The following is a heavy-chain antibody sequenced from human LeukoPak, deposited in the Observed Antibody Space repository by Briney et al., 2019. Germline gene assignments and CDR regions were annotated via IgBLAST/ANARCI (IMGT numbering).Heavy chain of an antibody. CDR1: GGSLSSYY. CDR2: IYTSGST. V-gene: IGHV4-4*07. D-gene: IGHD2-15*01. Sequence: SETLSLTCTVSGGSLSSYYWSWIRQPAGKGLEWIGRIYTSGSTNYNPSLKSRVTMSVDTSKNQFSLKLSSVTAADTAVYYCARDGSRGSGAWFDPWGQGTLVTVSS. J-gene: IGHJ5*02. CDR3: ARDGSRGSGAWFDP.